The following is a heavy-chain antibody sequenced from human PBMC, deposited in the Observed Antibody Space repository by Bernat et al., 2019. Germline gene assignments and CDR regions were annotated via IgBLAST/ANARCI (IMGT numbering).Heavy chain of an antibody. D-gene: IGHD4-17*01. V-gene: IGHV3-7*03. CDR3: AREGSDYGDPELDY. J-gene: IGHJ4*02. CDR1: GFTFSSYW. Sequence: EVQLVESGGGLVQPGGSLRLSCAASGFTFSSYWMSWVRQAPGKGLEWVANIKQDGSEKYYVDSVKGRFTISRDNAKNSLYLQMNSLRAEDTAVYYCAREGSDYGDPELDYWGQGTLVNVPS. CDR2: IKQDGSEK.